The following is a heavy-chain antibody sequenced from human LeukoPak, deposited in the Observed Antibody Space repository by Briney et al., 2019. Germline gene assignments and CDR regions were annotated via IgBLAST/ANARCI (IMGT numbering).Heavy chain of an antibody. D-gene: IGHD2-15*01. CDR3: AREYCSGGTCHWYFDL. J-gene: IGHJ2*01. V-gene: IGHV3-21*01. Sequence: GGSLRLSCAASGFTFSSYCMNWVRQAPGKGLEWVSSISDIISYIYYADSVKGRFTISRDNATNSLYLQMNSLRADDTAVYYCAREYCSGGTCHWYFDLWGRGTLVTVSS. CDR1: GFTFSSYC. CDR2: ISDIISYI.